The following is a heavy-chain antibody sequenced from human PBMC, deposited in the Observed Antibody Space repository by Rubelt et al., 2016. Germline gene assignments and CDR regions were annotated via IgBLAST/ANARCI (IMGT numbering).Heavy chain of an antibody. CDR2: IHYSGST. D-gene: IGHD5-12*01. V-gene: IGHV4-59*01. CDR3: ARDKGRGYSGYDYYYYYGMDV. J-gene: IGHJ6*02. Sequence: SWIRQPPGKGLEWIGYIHYSGSTNYNPSLKSRVTISVDTSKNQFSLKLSSVTAADTAVYYCARDKGRGYSGYDYYYYYGMDVRGQGTTVTVSS.